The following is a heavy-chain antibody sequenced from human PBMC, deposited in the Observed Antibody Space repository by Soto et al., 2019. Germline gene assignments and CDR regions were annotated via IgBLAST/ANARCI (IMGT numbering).Heavy chain of an antibody. CDR3: ARNAPLGQNCSGGSCYSYYYGMDV. CDR1: GGSISSYY. CDR2: IYYSGST. V-gene: IGHV4-59*01. J-gene: IGHJ6*02. Sequence: QVQLQESGPGLVKPSETLSLTCTVSGGSISSYYWSWIRQPPGKGLEWIGYIYYSGSTNYNPSLKRRVTLSVDTSKNQFSLKLSSVTAADTAVYYCARNAPLGQNCSGGSCYSYYYGMDVWGQGTTVTVSS. D-gene: IGHD2-15*01.